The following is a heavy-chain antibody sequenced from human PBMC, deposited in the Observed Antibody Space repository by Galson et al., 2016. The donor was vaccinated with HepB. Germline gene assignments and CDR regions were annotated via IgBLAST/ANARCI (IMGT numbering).Heavy chain of an antibody. J-gene: IGHJ5*02. CDR2: INHREII. Sequence: TLSLTCAVYGASFRGYYWSWIRQPPGKGLEWIAEINHREIINYNPSLKSRVTISVDTPKNQFSLKLSSVTAADTAVYYCAREEGWFDPWGQGTLVTVSS. V-gene: IGHV4-34*01. CDR1: GASFRGYY. CDR3: AREEGWFDP.